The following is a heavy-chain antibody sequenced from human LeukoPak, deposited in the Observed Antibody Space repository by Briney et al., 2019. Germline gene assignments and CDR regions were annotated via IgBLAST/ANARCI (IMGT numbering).Heavy chain of an antibody. CDR3: ATYSSLNAREFQY. CDR2: ISYDGSNK. J-gene: IGHJ1*01. CDR1: GFTFSSYA. V-gene: IGHV3-30-3*01. Sequence: PGRSLRLSCAASGFTFSSYAMHWVRQAPGKGLEWVAVISYDGSNKYYADSVKGRFTISRDNSKNTLYLQMNSLRAEDTAVYYCATYSSLNAREFQYWGQGTLVTVSS. D-gene: IGHD3-22*01.